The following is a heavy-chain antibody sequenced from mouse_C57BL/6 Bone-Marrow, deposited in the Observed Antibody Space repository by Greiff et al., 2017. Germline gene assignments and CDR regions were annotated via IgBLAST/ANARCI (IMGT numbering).Heavy chain of an antibody. CDR2: IYPGDGDT. V-gene: IGHV1-80*01. CDR3: ARDLYYYAMDY. Sequence: QVQLQQSGAELVKPGASVKISCKASGYAFSSYWMNWVKQRPGKGLEWIGQIYPGDGDTNYNGKVKGKATLTADKSSSTAYMQLSSLTSEDSAVYFCARDLYYYAMDYWGQGTSVTVSS. CDR1: GYAFSSYW. J-gene: IGHJ4*01.